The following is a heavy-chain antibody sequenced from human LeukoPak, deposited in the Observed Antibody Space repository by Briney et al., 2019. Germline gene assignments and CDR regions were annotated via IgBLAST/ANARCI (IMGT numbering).Heavy chain of an antibody. CDR3: ARGGANRFDY. Sequence: GGSLRLSCAASGFTFSSYWMSWVHQAPGKGLEWVAKIKSDGSEKYYVDSVKGRFTISRDNAKNSLDLQMNSLRVEDTAVYYCARGGANRFDYWGQGTLVTVSS. CDR2: IKSDGSEK. V-gene: IGHV3-7*05. J-gene: IGHJ4*02. CDR1: GFTFSSYW. D-gene: IGHD1-26*01.